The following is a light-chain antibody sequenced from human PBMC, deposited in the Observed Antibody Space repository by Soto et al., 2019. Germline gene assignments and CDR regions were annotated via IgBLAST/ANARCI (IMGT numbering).Light chain of an antibody. J-gene: IGKJ2*01. V-gene: IGKV3-20*01. Sequence: EIVLTQSPGTLSLSPGERATLSCRTSQSVRSNYLAWYHQKPGQAPRLLISGAANRATGIPDRFGGSGSGTEFTLTISRLEPEEFAVYYCQQYGSSPYTFGQGTKLEIK. CDR1: QSVRSNY. CDR2: GAA. CDR3: QQYGSSPYT.